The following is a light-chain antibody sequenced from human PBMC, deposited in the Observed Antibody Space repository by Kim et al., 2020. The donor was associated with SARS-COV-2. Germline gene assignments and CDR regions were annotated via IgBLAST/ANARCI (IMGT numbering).Light chain of an antibody. CDR3: QVWDRSGDHVV. CDR1: NIGSKS. CDR2: YDS. J-gene: IGLJ2*01. V-gene: IGLV3-21*04. Sequence: SYELTQPPSVSVAPGKTARITCGGNNIGSKSVHWYQQKPGQAPVLVIYYDSDRPSGIPERFSGSNSGNTATLTISRVEAGDEADYYCQVWDRSGDHVVFGGGTQLTVL.